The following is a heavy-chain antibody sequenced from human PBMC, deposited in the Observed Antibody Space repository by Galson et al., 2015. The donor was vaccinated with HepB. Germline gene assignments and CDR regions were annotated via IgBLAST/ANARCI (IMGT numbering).Heavy chain of an antibody. CDR2: ISAYNGNT. CDR3: VRDLSRSSLHIPGY. V-gene: IGHV1-18*01. CDR1: GYTFTSYG. D-gene: IGHD6-13*01. J-gene: IGHJ4*02. Sequence: SVKVSCKASGYTFTSYGISWVRQAPGQGLEWMGWISAYNGNTNYAQKLQDRITMTTDTSTSTGYMELRSLRSDDTAVYYCVRDLSRSSLHIPGYWGQGTLVTVSS.